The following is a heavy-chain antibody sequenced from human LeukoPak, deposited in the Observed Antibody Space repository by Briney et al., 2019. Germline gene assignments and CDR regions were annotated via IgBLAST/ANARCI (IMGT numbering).Heavy chain of an antibody. CDR1: GFTVSSNY. CDR3: ARDSRGDYGDYGYFQH. J-gene: IGHJ1*01. V-gene: IGHV3-53*01. D-gene: IGHD4-17*01. Sequence: GGSLRLSCAASGFTVSSNYMSWVGQAPGKGLEWVSVIYSGGSTYYADSVKGRFTISRDNSKNTLYLQMNSLRAEDTAVYYCARDSRGDYGDYGYFQHWGQGTLVTVSS. CDR2: IYSGGST.